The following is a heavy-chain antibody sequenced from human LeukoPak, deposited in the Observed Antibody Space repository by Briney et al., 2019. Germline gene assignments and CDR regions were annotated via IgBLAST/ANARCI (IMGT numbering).Heavy chain of an antibody. CDR3: AMGMVTTWLDY. CDR1: GYTFTSYY. D-gene: IGHD4-17*01. Sequence: SVKVSCKASGYTFTSYYMHWVRQAPGQGLEWMGGIIPIFGTANYAQKFQGRVTITADESTSTAYMELSSLRSEDTAVYYCAMGMVTTWLDYWGQGTLVTVSS. V-gene: IGHV1-69*13. CDR2: IIPIFGTA. J-gene: IGHJ4*02.